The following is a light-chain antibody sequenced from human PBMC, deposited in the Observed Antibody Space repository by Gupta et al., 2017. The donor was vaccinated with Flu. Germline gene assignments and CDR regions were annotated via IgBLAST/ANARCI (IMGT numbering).Light chain of an antibody. CDR3: QQYNNWPLT. CDR1: QSISFN. V-gene: IGKV3-15*01. CDR2: DAS. J-gene: IGKJ4*01. Sequence: EIVMTQSPATLSVSPGERATLSCRASQSISFNLAWYQQKPGQAPRLVIYDASTRATGVPARFSGSGSGTEFTLSISSLQSEDFAVYHCQQYNNWPLTFGGGTKVEIK.